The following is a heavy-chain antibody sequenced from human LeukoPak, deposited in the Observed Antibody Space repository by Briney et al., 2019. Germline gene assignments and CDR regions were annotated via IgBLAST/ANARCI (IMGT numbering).Heavy chain of an antibody. J-gene: IGHJ4*02. Sequence: PGRSLRLSCAASGFTFSSYGMHWVRQAPGKGLEWVAVISYDGSNKYYADSVKGRFTISRDNSKNTLYLQMNSLRAEDTAVYYCAKERYSSSWYVFDYWGKGSLVTVSS. CDR1: GFTFSSYG. V-gene: IGHV3-30*18. D-gene: IGHD6-13*01. CDR2: ISYDGSNK. CDR3: AKERYSSSWYVFDY.